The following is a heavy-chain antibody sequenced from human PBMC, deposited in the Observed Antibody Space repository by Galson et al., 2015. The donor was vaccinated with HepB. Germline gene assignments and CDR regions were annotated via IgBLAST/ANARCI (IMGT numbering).Heavy chain of an antibody. CDR2: IIPILGIA. D-gene: IGHD2-21*02. J-gene: IGHJ4*02. CDR3: ASPSSYCGGDCYGFDY. CDR1: GGTFSSYT. V-gene: IGHV1-69*02. Sequence: SVKVSCKASGGTFSSYTISWVRQAPGQGLEWMGRIIPILGIANYAQKFQGRVTITADKSTSTAYMELSSLRSEDTAVYYCASPSSYCGGDCYGFDYWGQGTLVTVSS.